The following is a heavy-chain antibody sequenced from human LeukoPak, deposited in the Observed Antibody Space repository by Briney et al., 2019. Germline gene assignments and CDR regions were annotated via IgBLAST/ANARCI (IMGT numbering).Heavy chain of an antibody. CDR3: ARILGETGNPEEDSFDM. Sequence: PSETLSLTCTVSGGSISSSNYYWGWIRQPGGKGLEWVGRIYTSGNTNYNPSLKSRFTISVDMSKNQFSLKLSSVTAADTAMYYCARILGETGNPEEDSFDMWGQGTMVTVSP. CDR2: IYTSGNT. J-gene: IGHJ3*02. V-gene: IGHV4-61*02. D-gene: IGHD3-16*01. CDR1: GGSISSSNYY.